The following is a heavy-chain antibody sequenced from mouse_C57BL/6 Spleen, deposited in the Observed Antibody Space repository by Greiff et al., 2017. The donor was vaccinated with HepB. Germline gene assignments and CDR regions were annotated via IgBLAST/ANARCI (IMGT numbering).Heavy chain of an antibody. D-gene: IGHD2-13*01. CDR1: GFTFSDYY. CDR3: ARRGDYYALDY. Sequence: EVQLVESGGGLVQPGGSLKLSCAASGFTFSDYYMHWVRQTPEKRLEWVAYISNGGGSTYYPDTVKGRFTISRDNAKNTLYLQMSRLKSEDTAMYYCARRGDYYALDYWGQGTSVTVSS. V-gene: IGHV5-12*01. CDR2: ISNGGGST. J-gene: IGHJ4*01.